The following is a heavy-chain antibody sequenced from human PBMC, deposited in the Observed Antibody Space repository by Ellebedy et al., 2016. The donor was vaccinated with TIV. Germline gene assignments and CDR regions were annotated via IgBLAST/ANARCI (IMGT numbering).Heavy chain of an antibody. CDR2: IYYSGST. J-gene: IGHJ4*02. CDR3: ARFYGSYCDY. Sequence: MPSETLSLTCTVSGGSISSYYWSWIRQPPGKGLEWIGYIYYSGSTNYNPSLKSRVTLSVDTSKNQFSLKLSSVTAADTAVYYCARFYGSYCDYWGQGTLVTVSS. V-gene: IGHV4-59*08. D-gene: IGHD1-26*01. CDR1: GGSISSYY.